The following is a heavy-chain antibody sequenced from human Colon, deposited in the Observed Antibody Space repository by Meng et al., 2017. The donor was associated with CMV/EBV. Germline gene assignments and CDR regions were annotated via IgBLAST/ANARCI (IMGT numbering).Heavy chain of an antibody. J-gene: IGHJ4*02. CDR2: LFSGGNT. CDR3: ATLGLKWVGLVDY. CDR1: ELTVSNSY. V-gene: IGHV3-66*01. Sequence: EVHLVESGGGVVQPGGXXXLSCAASELTVSNSYMSWVRQSPGKGLEWVSVLFSGGNTYYADSVKDRFTISRDNSNNTLYLQMNSLRVEDTALYYCATLGLKWVGLVDYWGLGTLVTVSS. D-gene: IGHD4/OR15-4a*01.